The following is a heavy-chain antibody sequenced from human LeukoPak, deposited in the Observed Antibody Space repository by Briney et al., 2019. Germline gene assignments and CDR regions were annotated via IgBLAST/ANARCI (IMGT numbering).Heavy chain of an antibody. CDR2: IPYDGSNK. V-gene: IGHV3-30-3*01. CDR3: ASDFWSGD. CDR1: GFTFSSYA. Sequence: GGSLRLSCAASGFTFSSYAMHWVRQAPGKGLEWVAVIPYDGSNKYYADSVKGRFTISRDNSKNTLYLQMNSLRAEDTAVYYCASDFWSGDWGQGTLVTVSS. J-gene: IGHJ4*02. D-gene: IGHD3-3*01.